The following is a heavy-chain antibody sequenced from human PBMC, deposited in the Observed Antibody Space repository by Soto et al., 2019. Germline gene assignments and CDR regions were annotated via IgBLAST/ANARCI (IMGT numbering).Heavy chain of an antibody. CDR2: ISAAGDP. CDR3: ARTDRDFYGLDV. Sequence: EVQLVESGGGLVQPGGSLRLSCEASGFTFRNYDMHWVRQGTGKGLEWVSGISAAGDPDSADSVEGRFTISSENAQNSFFLQMNSLRVGATAVYYCARTDRDFYGLDVWGQGTTVIVSS. V-gene: IGHV3-13*05. J-gene: IGHJ6*02. CDR1: GFTFRNYD.